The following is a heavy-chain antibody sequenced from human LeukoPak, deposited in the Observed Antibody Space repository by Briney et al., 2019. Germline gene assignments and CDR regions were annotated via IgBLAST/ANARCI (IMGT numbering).Heavy chain of an antibody. D-gene: IGHD1-26*01. Sequence: GGSLRLSCVASGFTLSSYWMNWVRQTPGKGPEWVANIKQDGSEKHYVDSVKGRFTISRDNAKNSLYLQMSSLRAEDTAVYYCARDRGGYPAAGQPFDIWGQGTMVTVSS. CDR1: GFTLSSYW. V-gene: IGHV3-7*01. CDR3: ARDRGGYPAAGQPFDI. J-gene: IGHJ3*02. CDR2: IKQDGSEK.